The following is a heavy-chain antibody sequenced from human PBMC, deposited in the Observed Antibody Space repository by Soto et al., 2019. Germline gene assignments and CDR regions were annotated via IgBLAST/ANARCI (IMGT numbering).Heavy chain of an antibody. CDR2: IYYSGST. Sequence: SETLSLTCTVSGGSISSGGYYWSWIRQHPGKGLEWIGYIYYSGSTYYNPSLKSRVTISVDTSKNQFSLKLSSVTAADTAVYYCARGAPSSWYGNWFDPWGQGTLVTVSS. D-gene: IGHD6-13*01. CDR3: ARGAPSSWYGNWFDP. J-gene: IGHJ5*02. V-gene: IGHV4-31*03. CDR1: GGSISSGGYY.